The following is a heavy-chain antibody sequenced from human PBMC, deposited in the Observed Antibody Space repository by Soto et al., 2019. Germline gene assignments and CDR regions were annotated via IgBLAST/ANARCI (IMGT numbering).Heavy chain of an antibody. CDR2: IVVGSGNT. CDR1: GFTFTNSA. Sequence: SVKVSCKASGFTFTNSAFQWVRQARGQRLEWIGWIVVGSGNTNYAQKFQERVTITRDMSTSTAYMELSSLRSEDAAVYYCAADRAYYDFSWGQGTLVTSPQ. V-gene: IGHV1-58*01. J-gene: IGHJ4*02. CDR3: AADRAYYDFS. D-gene: IGHD3-3*01.